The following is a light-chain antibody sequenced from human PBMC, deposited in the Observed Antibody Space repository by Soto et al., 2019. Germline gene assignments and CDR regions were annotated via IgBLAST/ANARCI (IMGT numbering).Light chain of an antibody. CDR1: QXXXNSSNNKNY. V-gene: IGKV4-1*01. Sequence: DIVMTXSPDSXXXSLXXXATXXXXXSQXXXNSSNNKNYLAWYQQKPGQPPKLLFYWASTRESGVPDRFSGSGSGTDFTLTISSLQAEDVAVYYCQQYLSIPPITFGQGTRLEIK. J-gene: IGKJ5*01. CDR2: WAS. CDR3: QQYLSIPPIT.